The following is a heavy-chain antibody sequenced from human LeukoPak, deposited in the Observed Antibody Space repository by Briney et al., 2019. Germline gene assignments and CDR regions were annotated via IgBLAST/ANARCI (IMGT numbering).Heavy chain of an antibody. CDR2: VNPNSAAT. CDR1: GYTFTGYY. CDR3: ARGGALMVREIINEY. J-gene: IGHJ4*02. Sequence: ASVKVSCKASGYTFTGYYMHWVRQAPGQGLEWMGFVNPNSAATKYAQNFQGRVTMTRDTSISTAYMEMTSPTSDDTAVYYCARGGALMVREIINEYWGQGTLVTVSS. D-gene: IGHD3-10*01. V-gene: IGHV1-2*02.